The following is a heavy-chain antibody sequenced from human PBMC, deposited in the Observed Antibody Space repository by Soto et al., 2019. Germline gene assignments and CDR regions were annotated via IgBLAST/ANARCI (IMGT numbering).Heavy chain of an antibody. CDR3: ATVDRYSSGCSYYAPEYYYYGMDV. CDR1: GFTFSTYA. Sequence: EVQLLESGGGLVQPGGSLRLSCAASGFTFSTYALSWVRQSPGTGLEWVSAISGSGDDTYYTHSVKGRFTISRDNSKNTRSMQMDSLRVDDTGTYYCATVDRYSSGCSYYAPEYYYYGMDVWGQGTTVTVSS. CDR2: ISGSGDDT. D-gene: IGHD6-19*01. V-gene: IGHV3-23*01. J-gene: IGHJ6*02.